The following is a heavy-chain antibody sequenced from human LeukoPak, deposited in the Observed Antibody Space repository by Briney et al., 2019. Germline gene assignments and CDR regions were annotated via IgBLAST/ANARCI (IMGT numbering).Heavy chain of an antibody. CDR2: ISAYNGNT. CDR3: ARTMGSSWSSYYYYGMDV. V-gene: IGHV1-18*01. D-gene: IGHD6-13*01. Sequence: ASVKVSCKASGYTFTSYGISWVRQAPGQGLEWMGWISAYNGNTNYAQKLQGRVTMTTDTSTSTAYMELRSLRSDDTAVYYCARTMGSSWSSYYYYGMDVWGQGTTVTVSS. CDR1: GYTFTSYG. J-gene: IGHJ6*02.